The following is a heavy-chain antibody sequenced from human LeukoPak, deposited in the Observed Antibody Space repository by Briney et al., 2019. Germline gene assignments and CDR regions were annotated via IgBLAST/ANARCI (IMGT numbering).Heavy chain of an antibody. CDR1: GFTFSRLG. D-gene: IGHD1-26*01. CDR2: IHNDGTQG. Sequence: GTSLRLSCAASGFTFSRLGMQWVRQAPGKGLEWVAVIHNDGTQGQYGDSVKGRFTISRDNAKNSLYLQMNSLRAEDTAVYYCARDWRELLAFDIWGQGTMVTVSS. CDR3: ARDWRELLAFDI. J-gene: IGHJ3*02. V-gene: IGHV3-33*01.